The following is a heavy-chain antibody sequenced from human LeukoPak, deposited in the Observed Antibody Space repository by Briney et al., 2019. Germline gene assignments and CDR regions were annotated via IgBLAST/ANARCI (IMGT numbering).Heavy chain of an antibody. J-gene: IGHJ3*02. V-gene: IGHV3-49*04. CDR2: IRNKATGGTT. D-gene: IGHD3-22*01. Sequence: PGGSLRLSCTTSGFTFSDYAVSWVRQAPGRGLEWIGFIRNKATGGTTEYAASVKGRFTISRDDSKTIAHLQMSSLKTEDTAVYYCSRFYSSGWASGAFDIWGQGTMVTVSS. CDR1: GFTFSDYA. CDR3: SRFYSSGWASGAFDI.